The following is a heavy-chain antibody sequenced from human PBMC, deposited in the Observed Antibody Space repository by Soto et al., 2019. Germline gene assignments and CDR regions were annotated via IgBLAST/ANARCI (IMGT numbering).Heavy chain of an antibody. D-gene: IGHD3-16*01. Sequence: QLQLQESGSGLVKPSQTLSLTCAVSGGSISSGNSYSWNWIRQPPGKGLEWIGSISHTGSTSYNPSLKGRVTMSVDKSKNQFSLKLSSVTAADMAVYYCARAVAPYLGTWFDPWGQGTLVIVSS. J-gene: IGHJ5*02. CDR2: ISHTGST. V-gene: IGHV4-30-2*01. CDR1: GGSISSGNSYS. CDR3: ARAVAPYLGTWFDP.